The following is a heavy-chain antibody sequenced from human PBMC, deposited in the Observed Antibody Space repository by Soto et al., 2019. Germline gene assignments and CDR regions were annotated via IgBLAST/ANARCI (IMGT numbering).Heavy chain of an antibody. J-gene: IGHJ5*02. CDR2: INHSGST. Sequence: QVQLQQWGAGLLKPSETLSLACAVYGGSFSGPNWSWIRQPPGKGLEWIGEINHSGSTNYNPSLKSRVTISIDMSKNQYALKVTSVTAADTAVYYCARGWGFGFDPWGQGILVTVSS. CDR1: GGSFSGPN. CDR3: ARGWGFGFDP. D-gene: IGHD3-10*01. V-gene: IGHV4-34*01.